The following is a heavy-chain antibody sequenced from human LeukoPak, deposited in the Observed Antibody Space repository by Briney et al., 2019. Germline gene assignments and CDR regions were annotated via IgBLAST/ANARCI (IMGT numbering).Heavy chain of an antibody. CDR2: ISSSSSYI. Sequence: GGSLRLPCAASGFTFSSYSMNWVRQAPGKGLEWVSSISSSSSYIYYADSVKGRFTISRDNAKNSLYLQMNSLRAEDTAVYYCARDGSGSYYFPYYYYYGMDVWGKGTTVTVSS. J-gene: IGHJ6*04. V-gene: IGHV3-21*01. CDR1: GFTFSSYS. CDR3: ARDGSGSYYFPYYYYYGMDV. D-gene: IGHD3-10*01.